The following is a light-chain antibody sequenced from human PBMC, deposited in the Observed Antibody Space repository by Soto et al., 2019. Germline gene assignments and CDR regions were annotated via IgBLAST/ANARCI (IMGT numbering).Light chain of an antibody. CDR3: MQALQTPLT. V-gene: IGKV2-28*01. Sequence: DIVMTQSPLSLPVTPGEPASISSRSRQNLLYSNGYNYLDWYLQKPGQSPQLLIYLGSNRASGVPDRFSGSGSGTDFTLKISRVEAEDVGVYYCMQALQTPLTFGGGTKVDI. CDR1: QNLLYSNGYNY. CDR2: LGS. J-gene: IGKJ4*01.